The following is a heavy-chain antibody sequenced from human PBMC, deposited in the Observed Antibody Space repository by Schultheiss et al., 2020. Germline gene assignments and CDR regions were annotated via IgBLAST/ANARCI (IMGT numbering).Heavy chain of an antibody. J-gene: IGHJ4*02. CDR2: IYYSGST. CDR3: ARGGSNCSSTSCYVR. CDR1: GGSISNSNW. Sequence: SETLSLTCAVSGGSISNSNWWSWVRQPPGKGLEWIGYIYYSGSTYYNPSLKSRVTISVDTSKNQFSLKLSSVTAADTAVYYWARGGSNCSSTSCYVRWGQGTLVTVSS. D-gene: IGHD2-2*01. V-gene: IGHV4-4*02.